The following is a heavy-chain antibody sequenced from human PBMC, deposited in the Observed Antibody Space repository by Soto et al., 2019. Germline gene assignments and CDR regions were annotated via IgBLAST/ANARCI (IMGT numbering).Heavy chain of an antibody. Sequence: PSETLSLTCTVSGGSISSGGYYWSWIRQHPGKGLEWIGYIYYSGSTYYNPSLKSRVTISVDTSKNQFSLKLSSVTAADTAVYYCARAGHSSGYYTFDYWGQGTLVTVSS. V-gene: IGHV4-31*03. CDR2: IYYSGST. J-gene: IGHJ4*02. CDR3: ARAGHSSGYYTFDY. CDR1: GGSISSGGYY. D-gene: IGHD3-22*01.